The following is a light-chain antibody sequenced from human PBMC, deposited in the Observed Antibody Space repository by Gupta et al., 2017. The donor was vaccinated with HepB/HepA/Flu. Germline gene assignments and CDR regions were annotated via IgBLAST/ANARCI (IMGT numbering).Light chain of an antibody. V-gene: IGKV3-15*01. CDR3: QHDNNLVT. Sequence: EIVMTQSPATLSVSPGERATLSCRASQRISSNLAWYQKKPGQAPRLLMYGASNRATGSPDRFSGSGSGTEFTLTSSSRQSEDFAVYYWQHDNNLVTFGGGTKVEIK. J-gene: IGKJ4*01. CDR2: GAS. CDR1: QRISSN.